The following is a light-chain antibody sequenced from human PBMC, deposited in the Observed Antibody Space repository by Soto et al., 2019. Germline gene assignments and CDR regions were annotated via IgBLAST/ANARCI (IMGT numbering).Light chain of an antibody. J-gene: IGKJ5*01. CDR2: WAS. V-gene: IGKV4-1*01. CDR1: QSLLYSSTNKNY. Sequence: DIAMTQSSESLAVSLGERATINCKSSQSLLYSSTNKNYLAWYQQKPGQPPKLLISWASTRESGVPDRFSGSGSGTDFTLTISSLQAEDVAVYYCQECPGTPITFGHGTRLAI. CDR3: QECPGTPIT.